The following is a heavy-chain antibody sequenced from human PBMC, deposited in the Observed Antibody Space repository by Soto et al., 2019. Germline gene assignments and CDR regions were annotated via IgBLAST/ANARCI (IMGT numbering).Heavy chain of an antibody. V-gene: IGHV1-69*06. CDR3: ARGSITIFGVVIGYYYYGMDV. CDR1: GYTFTSYY. D-gene: IGHD3-3*01. CDR2: IIPIFGTA. J-gene: IGHJ6*02. Sequence: SVKVSCKASGYTFTSYYMHWVRQAPGQGLEWMGGIIPIFGTANYAQKFQGRVTITADKSTSTAYMELSSLRSEDTAVYYCARGSITIFGVVIGYYYYGMDVWGQGTTVTAP.